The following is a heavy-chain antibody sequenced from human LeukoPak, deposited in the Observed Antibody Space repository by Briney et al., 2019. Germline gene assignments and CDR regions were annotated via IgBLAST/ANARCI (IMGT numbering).Heavy chain of an antibody. J-gene: IGHJ4*02. V-gene: IGHV3-23*01. CDR3: ARERAGIWDSFDY. CDR2: ISGSGGST. D-gene: IGHD3-10*01. Sequence: TGASLKLYCAASGFTFNSYGMSWVRQAPGKGLEWVSVISGSGGSTYYADSVKGRFTISRDNSKNRLYLQMNSLRAEDTAAYYCARERAGIWDSFDYWGQGTLVTVSS. CDR1: GFTFNSYG.